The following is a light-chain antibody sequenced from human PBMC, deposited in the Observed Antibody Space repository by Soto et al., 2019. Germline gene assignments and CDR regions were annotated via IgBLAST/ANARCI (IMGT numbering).Light chain of an antibody. V-gene: IGKV1-5*01. J-gene: IGKJ1*01. CDR2: DAS. CDR1: RSISDW. Sequence: DIQMTQSPSSLSPSVGDRVTITCRASRSISDWLAWYQQNPGKAPELLIFDASNLKSGVSSRFSGSGSGTEFTLTISRLQPDDVATYYCLQYSSHSWTFGQGTKVDIK. CDR3: LQYSSHSWT.